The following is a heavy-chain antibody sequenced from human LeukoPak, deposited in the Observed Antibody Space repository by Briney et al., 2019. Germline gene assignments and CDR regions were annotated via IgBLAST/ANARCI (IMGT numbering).Heavy chain of an antibody. V-gene: IGHV4-59*01. Sequence: SETLSLTCTVSGGSISSYYWSWIRQPPGKGLEWIGYIYYSGSTNYNPSLKSRVTISVDMSKNQFSLKLSSVTAADTAIYYCAKEQMATMIYDAFDTWGQGTMVTVSS. CDR3: AKEQMATMIYDAFDT. CDR1: GGSISSYY. D-gene: IGHD5-12*01. CDR2: IYYSGST. J-gene: IGHJ3*02.